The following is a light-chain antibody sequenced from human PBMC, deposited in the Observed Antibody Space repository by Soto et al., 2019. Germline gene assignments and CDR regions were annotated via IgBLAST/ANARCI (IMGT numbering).Light chain of an antibody. Sequence: DIVMTQSPDSLAVSLGEGATINCKSSQSVLYSSNNKNYLAWYQQKPGQPPKLLIYWASTRESGVPDRFSCSGSGTDFTLTISSLQAEDVAVYYCQQYYSTPHTFGGGTKVEIK. CDR2: WAS. CDR3: QQYYSTPHT. V-gene: IGKV4-1*01. CDR1: QSVLYSSNNKNY. J-gene: IGKJ4*01.